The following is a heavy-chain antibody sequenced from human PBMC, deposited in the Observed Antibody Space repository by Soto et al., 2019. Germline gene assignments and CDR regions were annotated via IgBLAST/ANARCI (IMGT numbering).Heavy chain of an antibody. CDR3: ASARGLISSAGTCYYYYGMDV. Sequence: ASVKVSCKASGYTFTSYAMHWVRQAPGQRLEWMGWINAGNGNTKYSQKFQGRVTITRDTSASTAYMELSSLRSEDTAVYYCASARGLISSAGTCYYYYGMDVWAQGTTVIGS. V-gene: IGHV1-3*01. CDR2: INAGNGNT. D-gene: IGHD6-13*01. J-gene: IGHJ6*02. CDR1: GYTFTSYA.